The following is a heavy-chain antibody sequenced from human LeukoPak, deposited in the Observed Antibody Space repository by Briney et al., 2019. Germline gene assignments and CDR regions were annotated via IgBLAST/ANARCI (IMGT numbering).Heavy chain of an antibody. CDR3: ATPPRYYDSSGYTY. CDR2: FDPEDGET. J-gene: IGHJ4*02. D-gene: IGHD3-22*01. Sequence: ASVKVSCKVSGYTLTELSMHWVRQAPGKGLEWVGGFDPEDGETTDAQKFQVRVTMTEDTTTDTAYMDLRSLRSEDTAVYDYATPPRYYDSSGYTYWGQGTLVTVSS. CDR1: GYTLTELS. V-gene: IGHV1-24*01.